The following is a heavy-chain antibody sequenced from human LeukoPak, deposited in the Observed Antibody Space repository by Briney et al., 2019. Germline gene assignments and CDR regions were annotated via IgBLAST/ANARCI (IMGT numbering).Heavy chain of an antibody. CDR3: WYAPDY. D-gene: IGHD6-13*01. V-gene: IGHV3-15*01. CDR2: IKSKSDGGTT. Sequence: GGSLRLSCAASGFTFSNAWLNWVRQAPGKGLEWVGRIKSKSDGGTTEYAAPVNGRSTISRDDSGNTLYLQMKILKIEDKGVDYCWYAPDYWGQGTLVTVSS. CDR1: GFTFSNAW. J-gene: IGHJ4*02.